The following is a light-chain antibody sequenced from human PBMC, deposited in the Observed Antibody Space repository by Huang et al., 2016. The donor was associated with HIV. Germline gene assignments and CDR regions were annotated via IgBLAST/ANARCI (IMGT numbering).Light chain of an antibody. CDR2: GTS. CDR1: QSVTHS. Sequence: IVMTQSPDTLSGSPWERATLSCRAGQSVTHSLAWYHQKPGQAPRLLIYGTSTRATGIPGRFSGSGSGTDFTLTISSLQSDDFGVYFCQQYHSWPPVTFGQGTKVEI. J-gene: IGKJ1*01. V-gene: IGKV3-15*01. CDR3: QQYHSWPPVT.